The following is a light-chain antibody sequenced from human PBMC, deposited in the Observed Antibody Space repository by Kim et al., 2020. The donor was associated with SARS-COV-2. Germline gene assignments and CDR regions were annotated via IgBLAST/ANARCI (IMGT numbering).Light chain of an antibody. CDR3: QAWDSSTAV. CDR1: KLGDKY. J-gene: IGLJ3*02. CDR2: QDS. V-gene: IGLV3-1*01. Sequence: VSPGQTASITCSGDKLGDKYACCYQQKPGQSPVLVIYQDSKRPSGIPERFSGSISGNTATLTISGTQAMDEADYYCQAWDSSTAVFGGGTKVTVL.